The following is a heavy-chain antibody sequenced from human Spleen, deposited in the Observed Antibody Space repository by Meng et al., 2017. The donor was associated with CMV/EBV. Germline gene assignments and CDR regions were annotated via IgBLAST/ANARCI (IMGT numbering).Heavy chain of an antibody. V-gene: IGHV3-48*04. Sequence: GESLKISCAASGFTFSSYSMNWVRQAPGKGLEWVSYISSSSSTIYYADSVKGRFTISRDNAKNSLYLQMNSLRAEDTAVYYCARDRFCSTSSCNPGRYYYGMDVWGQGTTVTVSS. CDR3: ARDRFCSTSSCNPGRYYYGMDV. CDR1: GFTFSSYS. D-gene: IGHD2-2*01. CDR2: ISSSSSTI. J-gene: IGHJ6*02.